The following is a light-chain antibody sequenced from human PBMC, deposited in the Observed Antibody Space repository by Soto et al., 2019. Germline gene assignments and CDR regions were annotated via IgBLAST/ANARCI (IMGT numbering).Light chain of an antibody. Sequence: DIQMTQSPSTLSGSVGDRVTITCRASQTISSWLAWYQQKPGKAPKLLIYKASTLKSGVPSRFSGSGSGTEFTLTISSLQPEDFATYYCQQYHSYPLTVGGGTKVDIK. CDR3: QQYHSYPLT. J-gene: IGKJ4*01. CDR2: KAS. V-gene: IGKV1-5*03. CDR1: QTISSW.